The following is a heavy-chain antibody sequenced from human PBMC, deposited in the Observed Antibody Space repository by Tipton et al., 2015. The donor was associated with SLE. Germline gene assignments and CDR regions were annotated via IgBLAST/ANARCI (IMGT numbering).Heavy chain of an antibody. CDR3: ARDEYRYDATGYHLLGHFDF. D-gene: IGHD3-22*01. J-gene: IGHJ4*02. V-gene: IGHV4-39*07. CDR2: IYDTGTT. Sequence: TLSLTCTVSGGSISRSYYYWGWIRQPPGKGLEWIANIYDTGTTYYNPSLKSRVTISVDMSKNQFSLRLSSVTAADTAVYYCARDEYRYDATGYHLLGHFDFWGQGTLVTVSS. CDR1: GGSISRSYYY.